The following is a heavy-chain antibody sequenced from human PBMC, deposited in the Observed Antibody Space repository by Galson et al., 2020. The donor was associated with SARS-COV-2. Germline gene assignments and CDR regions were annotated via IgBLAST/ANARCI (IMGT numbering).Heavy chain of an antibody. D-gene: IGHD6-13*01. CDR1: GFTFTSSA. Sequence: SVKVSCKASGFTFTSSAVQWVRQARGQRLEWIGWIVVGSGNTNYAQKFQERVTITRDMSTSTAYMELSSLRSEDTAVYYCAAVGIAAAGEYWYFDLWGRGTLVTVSS. V-gene: IGHV1-58*01. CDR2: IVVGSGNT. CDR3: AAVGIAAAGEYWYFDL. J-gene: IGHJ2*01.